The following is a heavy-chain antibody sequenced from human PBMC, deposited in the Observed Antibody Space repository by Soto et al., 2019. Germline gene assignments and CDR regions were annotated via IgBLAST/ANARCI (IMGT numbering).Heavy chain of an antibody. CDR2: IIPIFGTA. D-gene: IGHD5-12*01. J-gene: IGHJ6*02. CDR3: ARDRRVATGYYYYGMDV. CDR1: GGTFSSYA. Sequence: QVQLVQSGAEVKKPGSSVKVSCKASGGTFSSYAISWVRQAPGQGLEWMGGIIPIFGTANYAQKFQGRVTITADETTSTAYMGLSSLRAEDTAEYYCARDRRVATGYYYYGMDVWGQGTTVTVS. V-gene: IGHV1-69*01.